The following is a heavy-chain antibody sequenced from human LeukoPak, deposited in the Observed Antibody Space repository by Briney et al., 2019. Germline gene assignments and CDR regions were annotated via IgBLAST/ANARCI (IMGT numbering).Heavy chain of an antibody. V-gene: IGHV4-34*01. J-gene: IGHJ4*02. CDR2: INHSGST. CDR3: ARRHYDFWSGYPIDY. Sequence: SETLSLTCAVYGGSFSGYYWSWIRQPPGKGLEWIGEINHSGSTNYNPSLKSRVTISVDTSKNQFSLKLSSVTAADTAVYHCARRHYDFWSGYPIDYWGQGTLVTVSS. CDR1: GGSFSGYY. D-gene: IGHD3-3*01.